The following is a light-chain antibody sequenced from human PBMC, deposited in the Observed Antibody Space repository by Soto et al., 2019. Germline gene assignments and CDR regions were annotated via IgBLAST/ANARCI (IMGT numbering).Light chain of an antibody. CDR3: QQSYNTPRA. V-gene: IGKV1-39*01. CDR1: QSISSY. CDR2: AAS. J-gene: IGKJ1*01. Sequence: IQMTHSPSSLSSSLGDRVTITYRASQSISSYLNWYQQKPGKAPNLLISAASTLQSGVPSRFSGSGSGTDFTLTITSLQPEDFATYYCQQSYNTPRAFGQGTKVDIK.